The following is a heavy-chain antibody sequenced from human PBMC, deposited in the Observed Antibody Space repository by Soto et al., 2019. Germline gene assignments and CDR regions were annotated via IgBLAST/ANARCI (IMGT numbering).Heavy chain of an antibody. CDR1: GFSFSSFA. CDR3: ARENSVQAWLHHFDH. V-gene: IGHV3-48*03. D-gene: IGHD5-18*01. CDR2: ISDDGASI. J-gene: IGHJ4*02. Sequence: GGSLRLSCEASGFSFSSFAMNWVRQAPGRGLEWVSYISDDGASIYYADSLEGRFTISRDNAKNSLSLQMNNLRAEDTAVYYCARENSVQAWLHHFDHWGLGTMVTVYS.